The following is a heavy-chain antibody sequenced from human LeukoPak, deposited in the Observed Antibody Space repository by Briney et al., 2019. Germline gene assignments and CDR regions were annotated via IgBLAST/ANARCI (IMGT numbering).Heavy chain of an antibody. J-gene: IGHJ3*02. D-gene: IGHD3-22*01. CDR1: GFTFSSYA. CDR2: IRYDGSNK. CDR3: AREYYYDSRSAFDI. V-gene: IGHV3-30*02. Sequence: SGGSLRLSCAASGFTFSSYAMHWVRQAPGKGLEWVTFIRYDGSNKYYADSVKGRFTISRDNSKNTLYLQMNSLRAEDTAVYYCAREYYYDSRSAFDIWGQGTMVTVSS.